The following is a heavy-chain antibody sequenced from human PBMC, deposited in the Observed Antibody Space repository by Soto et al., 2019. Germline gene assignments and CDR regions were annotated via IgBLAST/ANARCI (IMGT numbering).Heavy chain of an antibody. CDR3: ASRYCSGGSCSYFAY. J-gene: IGHJ4*02. CDR2: ISAGGTSA. Sequence: EVQLVESGGGLVQPGGSLRLSCAASGFTFSAYAMHWVRQAPGKGLEYVSAISAGGTSAYYADSVKGRFTISRDNSKNMLFPQMRSLGPEDMGVYYCASRYCSGGSCSYFAYWGRGSLVTVSS. V-gene: IGHV3-64*07. CDR1: GFTFSAYA. D-gene: IGHD2-15*01.